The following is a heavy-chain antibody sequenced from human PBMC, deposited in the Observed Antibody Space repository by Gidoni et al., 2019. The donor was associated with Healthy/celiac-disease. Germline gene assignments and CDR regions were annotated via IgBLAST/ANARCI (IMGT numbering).Heavy chain of an antibody. CDR2: ISWDGGST. V-gene: IGHV3-43*01. CDR3: AKDFFSMGATAAFDI. CDR1: GFTFDDYT. Sequence: EVQLVESGGVVVQPGGSLRLSCAASGFTFDDYTMHWVRQAPGKGLEWVSLISWDGGSTYYADSVKGRFTISRDNSKNSLYLQMNSLRTEDTALYYCAKDFFSMGATAAFDIWGQGTMVTVSS. J-gene: IGHJ3*02. D-gene: IGHD1-26*01.